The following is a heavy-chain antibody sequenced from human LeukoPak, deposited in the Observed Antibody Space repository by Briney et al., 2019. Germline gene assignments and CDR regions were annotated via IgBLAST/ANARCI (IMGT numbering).Heavy chain of an antibody. V-gene: IGHV4-39*07. Sequence: SETLSLTCTVSGGSISSSSYYWGWIRQPPGKGLEWIGSIYYSGSTYYNPSLKSRVTISVDTSKNQFSLKLSSVTAADTAVYYCASSPRGAENFDYWGQGTLVTVSS. CDR2: IYYSGST. CDR1: GGSISSSSYY. CDR3: ASSPRGAENFDY. D-gene: IGHD3-16*01. J-gene: IGHJ4*02.